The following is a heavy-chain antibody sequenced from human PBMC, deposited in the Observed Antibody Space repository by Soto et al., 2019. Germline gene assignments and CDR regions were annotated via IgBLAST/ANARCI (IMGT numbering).Heavy chain of an antibody. D-gene: IGHD1-26*01. CDR2: ISAHNGNT. Sequence: ASVKVSWKASGSTFTSYGLSWVRQAPGQGLEWMGWISAHNGNTKYSQKFQGRVTITRDTSANTVYMEPSSLRSEDPALYYSARRAATTIDYWGQGTLVTVSS. V-gene: IGHV1-18*01. CDR1: GSTFTSYG. CDR3: ARRAATTIDY. J-gene: IGHJ4*02.